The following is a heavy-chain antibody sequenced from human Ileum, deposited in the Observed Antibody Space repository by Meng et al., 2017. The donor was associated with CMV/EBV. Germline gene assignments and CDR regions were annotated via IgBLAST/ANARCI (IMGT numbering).Heavy chain of an antibody. D-gene: IGHD1-26*01. CDR2: IKSKGDGGTT. J-gene: IGHJ6*02. CDR1: GFTFSNAW. V-gene: IGHV3-15*01. CDR3: TTNSGTSYYYYYGMDV. Sequence: GESLKISCAASGFTFSNAWMSWVRQAPGKGLEWVGRIKSKGDGGTTDYAAPVKGRFTISRDDSKNTLYLQMNSLKTEDTAVYYCTTNSGTSYYYYYGMDVWGQGNMVTVSS.